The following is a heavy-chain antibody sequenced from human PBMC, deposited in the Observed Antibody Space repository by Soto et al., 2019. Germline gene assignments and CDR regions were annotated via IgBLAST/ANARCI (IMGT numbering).Heavy chain of an antibody. J-gene: IGHJ4*02. CDR1: VGTFSSYG. D-gene: IGHD6-25*01. CDR3: GSLAARRIDY. CDR2: ITPRFGIA. V-gene: IGHV1-69*01. Sequence: QVQLVQSGPEVKKPGSTVTVSCTAPVGTFSSYGISWVRQAPGQGLEWMGGITPRFGIANYAQKFQGRVTITADESTNAANMELSSLRYGDTGVCFCGSLAARRIDYWGQGTLVTVSS.